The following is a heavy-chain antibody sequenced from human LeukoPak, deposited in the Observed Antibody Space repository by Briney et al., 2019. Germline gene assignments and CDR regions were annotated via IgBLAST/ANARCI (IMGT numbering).Heavy chain of an antibody. CDR2: MHGSGSP. J-gene: IGHJ3*02. D-gene: IGHD2/OR15-2a*01. CDR3: ARDLSVNAFDI. V-gene: IGHV4-59*02. CDR1: GASVRSDH. Sequence: PSETLSLTCTVSGASVRSDHWNWIRQPPGTGLEWIAYMHGSGSPNYNPSLASRLTLSVDATENLLSLKLTSVTAADTAVYFCARDLSVNAFDIWGQGTLVTVSS.